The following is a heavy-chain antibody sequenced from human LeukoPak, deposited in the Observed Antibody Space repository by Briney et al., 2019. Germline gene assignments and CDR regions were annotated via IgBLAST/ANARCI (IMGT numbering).Heavy chain of an antibody. D-gene: IGHD5-12*01. V-gene: IGHV1-18*01. CDR1: GYTFTSYG. Sequence: ASVKVSCKASGYTFTSYGISWVRQAPGQGLEWMGWISAYNGNTNYAQKLQGRVTMTTDTSTSTAYMELRSLRSDDTAVYYCARDHSLRGGYSGYDLTKLTDTNYYYGMDVWGQGTTVTVSS. CDR2: ISAYNGNT. J-gene: IGHJ6*02. CDR3: ARDHSLRGGYSGYDLTKLTDTNYYYGMDV.